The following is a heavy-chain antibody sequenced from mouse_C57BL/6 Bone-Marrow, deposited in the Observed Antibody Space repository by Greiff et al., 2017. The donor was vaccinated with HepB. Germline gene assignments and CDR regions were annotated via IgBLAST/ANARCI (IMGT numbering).Heavy chain of an antibody. CDR3: ARRRPSGFDY. D-gene: IGHD2-10*02. Sequence: EVKLLESGGGLVKPGGSLKLSCAASGFTFSDYGMHWVRQAPEKGLEWVAYISSGSSTIYYADTVKGRFTISRDNAKNTLFLQMTSLRSEDTAMYYCARRRPSGFDYWGQGTTLTVSS. CDR2: ISSGSSTI. V-gene: IGHV5-17*01. CDR1: GFTFSDYG. J-gene: IGHJ2*01.